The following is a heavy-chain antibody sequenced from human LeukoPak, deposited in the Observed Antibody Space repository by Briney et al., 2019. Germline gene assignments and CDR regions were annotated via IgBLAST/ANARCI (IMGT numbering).Heavy chain of an antibody. V-gene: IGHV3-15*01. CDR3: WYAPDY. J-gene: IGHJ4*02. CDR2: IKSKTDGGTT. D-gene: IGHD6-13*01. Sequence: GGSLRLSCAGSGFTFNNYAMGWVRQAPGKGLEWVGRIKSKTDGGTTENAAPVKGRFTISRDDSKNTLYLQMNSLKIEDTAVYYCWYAPDYWGQGTLVTVSS. CDR1: GFTFNNYA.